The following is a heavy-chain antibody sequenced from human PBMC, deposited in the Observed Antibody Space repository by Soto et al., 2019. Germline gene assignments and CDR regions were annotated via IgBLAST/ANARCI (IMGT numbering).Heavy chain of an antibody. J-gene: IGHJ2*01. CDR1: GFTFANYA. D-gene: IGHD3-22*01. Sequence: ESGGALIQRGGSLRLSCAASGFTFANYAMSWVRQAPGKGLEWVSTIRASGEDTFYADSVKGRFSISRDNSKNTLSLEMNSLRAEDTARYYCARESVFTTSASYWFFDFWGRGTLVTVSS. CDR3: ARESVFTTSASYWFFDF. CDR2: IRASGEDT. V-gene: IGHV3-23*01.